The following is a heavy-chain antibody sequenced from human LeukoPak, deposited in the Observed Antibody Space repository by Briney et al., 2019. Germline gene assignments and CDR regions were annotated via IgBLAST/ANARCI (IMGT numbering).Heavy chain of an antibody. V-gene: IGHV3-23*01. Sequence: TGGSLRLSRAASGFTFINYAMSWVRQAPGKGLEWVSVISGSGSSTYYADSVKGRFTISRDDSKNTLYLQMNSLRAEDTAVYFCARDSASYGRFDYWGQGTLVTVSS. J-gene: IGHJ4*02. CDR2: ISGSGSST. D-gene: IGHD5-18*01. CDR1: GFTFINYA. CDR3: ARDSASYGRFDY.